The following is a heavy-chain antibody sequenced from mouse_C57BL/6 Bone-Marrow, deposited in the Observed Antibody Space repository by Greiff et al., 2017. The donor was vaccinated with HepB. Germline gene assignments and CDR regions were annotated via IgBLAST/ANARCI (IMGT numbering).Heavy chain of an antibody. CDR3: ARERTGTWFAY. V-gene: IGHV1-64*01. CDR2: IHPNSGST. Sequence: QVHVKQPGAELVKPGASVKLSCKASGYTFTSYWMHWVKQRPGQGLEWIGMIHPNSGSTNYNEKFKSKATLTVDKSSSTAYMQLSSLTSEDSAVYYCARERTGTWFAYWGQGTLVTVSA. D-gene: IGHD4-1*01. CDR1: GYTFTSYW. J-gene: IGHJ3*01.